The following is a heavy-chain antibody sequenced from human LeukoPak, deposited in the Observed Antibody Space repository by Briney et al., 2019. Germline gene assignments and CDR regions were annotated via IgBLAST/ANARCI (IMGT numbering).Heavy chain of an antibody. J-gene: IGHJ2*01. CDR3: ARSSSSWPRWYFDL. Sequence: PSETLSLTCTVSGGSISSYYWSWIRQPPGKGLEWIGYIYYSGSTNYNPSLKSRVTISVDTSKNQFSLKLSSVTAADTAVYYCARSSSSWPRWYFDLWGRGTLVTVSS. CDR2: IYYSGST. CDR1: GGSISSYY. V-gene: IGHV4-59*01. D-gene: IGHD6-13*01.